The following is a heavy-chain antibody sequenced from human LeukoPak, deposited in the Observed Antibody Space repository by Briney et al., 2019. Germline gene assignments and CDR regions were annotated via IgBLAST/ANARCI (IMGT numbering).Heavy chain of an antibody. CDR2: ISSTGTYI. D-gene: IGHD3-22*01. CDR1: GFTFSSYG. V-gene: IGHV3-23*01. CDR3: AKCYYDSSGYFIFDY. Sequence: GGTLRLSCAASGFTFSSYGMSWVRQAPGKGLEWVSSISSTGTYIYYADSVRGRFTISRDNSKNTLYLQMNSLRAEDTAVYYCAKCYYDSSGYFIFDYWGQGTLVTVSS. J-gene: IGHJ4*02.